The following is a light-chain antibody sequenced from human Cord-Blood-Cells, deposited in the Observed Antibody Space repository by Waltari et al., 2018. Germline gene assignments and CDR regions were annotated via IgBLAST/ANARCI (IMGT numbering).Light chain of an antibody. V-gene: IGKV3-11*01. J-gene: IGKJ4*02. CDR2: DAS. CDR3: QQRSNWPLT. Sequence: EIVLTQSPATLSLSPGERATLSCRASQSVSRYLAWYQQKPGQAPRLLIYDASNRATGMPAGVSGSGSGTDFTLTISILEPEDFAVYYCQQRSNWPLTFGGGTKVEIK. CDR1: QSVSRY.